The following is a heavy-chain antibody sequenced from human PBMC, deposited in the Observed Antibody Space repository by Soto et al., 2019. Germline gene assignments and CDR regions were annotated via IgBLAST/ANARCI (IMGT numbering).Heavy chain of an antibody. D-gene: IGHD4-17*01. CDR1: GFSLSNARMG. J-gene: IGHJ4*02. V-gene: IGHV2-26*01. CDR3: ARIREGYGDYGADY. Sequence: QVTLKESGPVLMKPTETLTLTCTVSGFSLSNARMGVSWIRQPPGKALEWLAHIFSNDEKSYSTSLKSRLTISKDTSKIQVVLTMTNMDPVDTATYYCARIREGYGDYGADYWGQGTLVTVSS. CDR2: IFSNDEK.